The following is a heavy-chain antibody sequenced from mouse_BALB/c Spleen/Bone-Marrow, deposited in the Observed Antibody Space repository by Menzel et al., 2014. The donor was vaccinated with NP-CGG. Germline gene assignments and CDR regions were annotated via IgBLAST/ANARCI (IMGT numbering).Heavy chain of an antibody. J-gene: IGHJ4*01. Sequence: QVTLKECGPGILQPSQPLSLTCSFSGFSLXTSGMGVSWIRQPSGKGLEWLAHIYWDDDERYNPSLKSRLTISKDTSSNQVFLKITSVDTADTATYYCARRADRYDGYAMDYWGQGTSVTVSS. D-gene: IGHD2-14*01. CDR1: GFSLXTSGMG. V-gene: IGHV8-12*01. CDR2: IYWDDDE. CDR3: ARRADRYDGYAMDY.